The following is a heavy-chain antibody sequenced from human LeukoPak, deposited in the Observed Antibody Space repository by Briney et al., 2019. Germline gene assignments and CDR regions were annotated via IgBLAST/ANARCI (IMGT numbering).Heavy chain of an antibody. J-gene: IGHJ6*02. D-gene: IGHD3-3*02. CDR1: GFTFDDYA. Sequence: GGSLRLSCAASGFTFDDYARHWVRQAPGQGLEWVSGISWNSGSIGYADSVKGRFTISRDNAKNSLYLQMNSLRAEDTALYYCRTLAPYGMDVWGQGITVTVSS. CDR3: RTLAPYGMDV. CDR2: ISWNSGSI. V-gene: IGHV3-9*01.